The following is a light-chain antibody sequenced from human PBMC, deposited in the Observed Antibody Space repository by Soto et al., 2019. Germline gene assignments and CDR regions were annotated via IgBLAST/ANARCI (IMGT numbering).Light chain of an antibody. CDR1: SGSLS. Sequence: QSVLTQPPSASGTPGQRVTISCSASSGSLSVDWYQHLPGTAPKLLIYSNYQRPSGVPDRFSGSKSGTSASLVISGLQSEDDADYYCAGRVDSLSGLYVFGTGTKLTVL. CDR2: SNY. V-gene: IGLV1-44*01. CDR3: AGRVDSLSGLYV. J-gene: IGLJ1*01.